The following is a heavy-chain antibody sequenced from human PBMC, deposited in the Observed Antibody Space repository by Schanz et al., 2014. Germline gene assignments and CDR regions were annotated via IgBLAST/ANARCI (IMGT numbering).Heavy chain of an antibody. CDR2: IRSSSTPI. CDR3: AKVRYSSGWRGDYFDE. V-gene: IGHV3-48*01. J-gene: IGHJ3*01. Sequence: EVHLVESGGGLVQPGGSLRLSCAASGITFSSHSFNWVRQAPGKGPEWVSYIRSSSTPIYYADSVKGRFTISRDNSKNTLYLQMNSLRAEDTAVYYCAKVRYSSGWRGDYFDEWGQGTRVTVSS. D-gene: IGHD6-25*01. CDR1: GITFSSHS.